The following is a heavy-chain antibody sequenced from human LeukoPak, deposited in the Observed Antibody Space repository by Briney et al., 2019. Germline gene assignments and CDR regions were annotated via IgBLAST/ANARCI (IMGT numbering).Heavy chain of an antibody. CDR2: ISGSGGNT. D-gene: IGHD2-2*02. Sequence: GGSLRLSCAASGFTFSSYAMSWVRQAPGKGLEWVSAISGSGGNTYSADSVKGRFTISRDNSKNTLYLQMNSLRAEDTAVYYCAKTTEDIVVVPAAIRTGLEPYYYYYYMDVWGKGTTVTVSS. CDR1: GFTFSSYA. CDR3: AKTTEDIVVVPAAIRTGLEPYYYYYYMDV. V-gene: IGHV3-23*01. J-gene: IGHJ6*03.